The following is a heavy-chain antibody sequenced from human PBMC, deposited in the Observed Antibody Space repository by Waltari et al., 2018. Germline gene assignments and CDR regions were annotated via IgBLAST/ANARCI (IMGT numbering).Heavy chain of an antibody. CDR3: ARELGN. Sequence: QVQLQESGPGLVKPSQTLSPTRAVSVASIRSSNYWTWTRQPAGKGLAWIGLIYTSGSTNYNPSLKSRVTISVDASKNQFSLKLSSVTAADTAVYYCARELGNWGQGTLVTVSA. J-gene: IGHJ4*02. CDR2: IYTSGST. CDR1: VASIRSSNY. V-gene: IGHV4-61*02.